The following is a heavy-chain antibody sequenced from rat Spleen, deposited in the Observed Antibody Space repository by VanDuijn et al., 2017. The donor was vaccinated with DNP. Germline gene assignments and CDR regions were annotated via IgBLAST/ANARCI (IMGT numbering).Heavy chain of an antibody. CDR2: ISPSGSRP. J-gene: IGHJ2*01. D-gene: IGHD1-6*01. CDR1: GFTFSDYY. Sequence: EVQLVESGGGLVLPGRSLKLSCTGSGFTFSDYYMAWVRQAPKKGLEWVAAISPSGSRPYSPDSVKGRFTISRDTAKSSLYLQMNSLKSEDTATYYCTRGVYYGSSWAFDYWGHGVMVTVSS. V-gene: IGHV5-20*01. CDR3: TRGVYYGSSWAFDY.